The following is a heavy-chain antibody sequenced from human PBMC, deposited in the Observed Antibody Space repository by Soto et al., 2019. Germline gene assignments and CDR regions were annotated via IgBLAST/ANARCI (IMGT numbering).Heavy chain of an antibody. Sequence: QVQLVQSGAEVKKPGSSVKVSCKASGGTFSSNAISCVRQAPGQGLEWMGGIIPIYASPNYAQTFQGRVTVTAPKDTSTAYLALSRLPFAASAIYYCAVAVTGSPSPLAPWGQGTLVIVSP. CDR1: GGTFSSNA. V-gene: IGHV1-69*06. CDR3: AVAVTGSPSPLAP. J-gene: IGHJ5*02. D-gene: IGHD3-9*01. CDR2: IIPIYASP.